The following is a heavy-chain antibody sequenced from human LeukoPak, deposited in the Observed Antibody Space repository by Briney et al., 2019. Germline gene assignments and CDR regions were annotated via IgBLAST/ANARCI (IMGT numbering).Heavy chain of an antibody. V-gene: IGHV3-30*18. Sequence: GGSLRLSCTASKFTFSNYGMHWVRQAPGKGLEWVAVISYDGSNKYYADSVKGRFTISRDNSKNTLYLQMNSLRAEDTAVYYCAKMAGLAYDSSGYYSYYFDYWGQGTLVTVSS. D-gene: IGHD3-22*01. CDR3: AKMAGLAYDSSGYYSYYFDY. J-gene: IGHJ4*02. CDR2: ISYDGSNK. CDR1: KFTFSNYG.